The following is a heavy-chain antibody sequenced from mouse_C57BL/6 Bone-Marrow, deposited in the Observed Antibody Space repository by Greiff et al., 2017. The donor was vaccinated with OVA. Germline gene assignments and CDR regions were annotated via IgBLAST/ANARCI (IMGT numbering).Heavy chain of an antibody. CDR3: ARQTAQAFAY. V-gene: IGHV1-69*01. CDR1: GYTFTSYW. D-gene: IGHD3-2*02. J-gene: IGHJ3*01. CDR2: IDPSDSYT. Sequence: VQLQQPGAELVMPGASVKLSCKASGYTFTSYWMHWVKQRPGQGLEWIGEIDPSDSYTNYNQKLKGKSTLTVDKSSSTAYMQLSSLTSEDSAVYYCARQTAQAFAYWGQGTLVTVSA.